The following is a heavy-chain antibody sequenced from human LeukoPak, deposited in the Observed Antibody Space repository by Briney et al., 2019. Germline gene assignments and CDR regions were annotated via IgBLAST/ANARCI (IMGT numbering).Heavy chain of an antibody. V-gene: IGHV1-69*08. J-gene: IGHJ4*02. D-gene: IGHD6-19*01. CDR1: GDIFTSHT. Sequence: ASVKVSCKASGDIFTSHTINWVRQAPGQGLEWMGRIVPVLDKSDYAQKFQGRLTIIADKSTTTAYMELSGLRSEDTAVYYCARGRGIAVAGSFDSWGQGTLVTASS. CDR2: IVPVLDKS. CDR3: ARGRGIAVAGSFDS.